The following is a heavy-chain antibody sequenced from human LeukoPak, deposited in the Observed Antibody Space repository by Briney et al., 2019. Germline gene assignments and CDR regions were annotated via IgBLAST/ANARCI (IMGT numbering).Heavy chain of an antibody. D-gene: IGHD3-10*01. CDR3: ARDLNSNLLLWFGELFVY. J-gene: IGHJ4*02. Sequence: GGSLRLSCAASGFTFSTYWMSWVRQAPGKGLEWVANIKQDGSEKYYVDSVKGRFTISRDNAKNSLYLQMNSLRAEDTAVYYCARDLNSNLLLWFGELFVYWGQGTLVTVSS. V-gene: IGHV3-7*01. CDR1: GFTFSTYW. CDR2: IKQDGSEK.